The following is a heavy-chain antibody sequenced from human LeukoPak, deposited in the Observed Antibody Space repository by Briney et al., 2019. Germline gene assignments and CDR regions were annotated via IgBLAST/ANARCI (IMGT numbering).Heavy chain of an antibody. Sequence: SETLSLTCTVPGGSISSYYWSWIRQPPGKGLEWIGYIYYSGSTNYNPSLKSRVTISVDTSKNQFSLKLSSVTAADTAVYYCARVATVTSWDYYYYYMDVWGKGTTVTVSS. CDR3: ARVATVTSWDYYYYYMDV. CDR1: GGSISSYY. V-gene: IGHV4-59*01. J-gene: IGHJ6*03. D-gene: IGHD4-17*01. CDR2: IYYSGST.